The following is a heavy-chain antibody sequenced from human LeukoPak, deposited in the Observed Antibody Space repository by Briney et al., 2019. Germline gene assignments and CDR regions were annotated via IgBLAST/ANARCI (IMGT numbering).Heavy chain of an antibody. CDR3: AKLPTGSHFDY. D-gene: IGHD4-23*01. Sequence: GGSLRLSCAASGFTFSDYYMSWIRQAPGKGLEWVSYISSSSSYTNYADSVKGRFTISRDNAKNSLYLQMNSLRAEDTAVYYCAKLPTGSHFDYWGQGTLVTVSS. V-gene: IGHV3-11*03. CDR2: ISSSSSYT. CDR1: GFTFSDYY. J-gene: IGHJ4*02.